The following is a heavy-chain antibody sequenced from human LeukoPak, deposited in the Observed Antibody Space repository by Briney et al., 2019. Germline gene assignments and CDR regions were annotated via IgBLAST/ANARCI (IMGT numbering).Heavy chain of an antibody. V-gene: IGHV3-48*03. Sequence: GGSLRLSCAASGFTFSSYEMNRVRQAPGKGLEWVSYISSSGSTIYYADSVKGRFTIPRDHAKNSLYLKMNSLRAEDTAVYCCGRSKEGYIDFWGRGTLVTVSS. J-gene: IGHJ4*02. CDR3: GRSKEGYIDF. CDR2: ISSSGSTI. CDR1: GFTFSSYE.